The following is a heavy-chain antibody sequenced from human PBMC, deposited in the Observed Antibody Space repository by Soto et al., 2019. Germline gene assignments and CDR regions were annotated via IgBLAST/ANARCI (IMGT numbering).Heavy chain of an antibody. Sequence: ASVKVSCKASGYTFTGYYMHWVRQAPGQGLEWMGWINPNSGGTNYAQKFQGWVTMTRDTSISTAYMELSRLRSDDTAVYYCARDAGPAKVFWSGDYYYGMDVWGQGTTVTVSS. CDR2: INPNSGGT. D-gene: IGHD3-3*01. V-gene: IGHV1-2*04. CDR3: ARDAGPAKVFWSGDYYYGMDV. CDR1: GYTFTGYY. J-gene: IGHJ6*02.